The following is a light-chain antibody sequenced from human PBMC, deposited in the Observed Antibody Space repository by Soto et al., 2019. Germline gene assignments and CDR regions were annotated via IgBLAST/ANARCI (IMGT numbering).Light chain of an antibody. Sequence: EIVLTQYTGTLSLSPGERATLSCRASQSVSTYLAWYQQKPGQAPRLLIHDASNGATGIPARFSGSGSGTDFTLTISSLEPEDFAVYYCQQRSNWPLTFGGGTMVDIK. J-gene: IGKJ4*01. CDR2: DAS. V-gene: IGKV3-11*01. CDR3: QQRSNWPLT. CDR1: QSVSTY.